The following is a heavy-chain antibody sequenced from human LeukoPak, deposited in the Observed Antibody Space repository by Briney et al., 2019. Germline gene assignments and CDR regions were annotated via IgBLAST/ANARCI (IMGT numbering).Heavy chain of an antibody. CDR1: GFTFSSYA. V-gene: IGHV3-30-3*01. CDR2: ISYDGSNK. D-gene: IGHD2-2*02. Sequence: GGSLRLSCAASGFTFSSYAMHWVRQAPGKGLEWVAVISYDGSNKYYADSVKGRFTISRDNSKNTLYLQMNSLRAEDTAVYYCAKDGVLEYCSSTSCYTYYYYYYMDVWGKGTTVTVSS. CDR3: AKDGVLEYCSSTSCYTYYYYYYMDV. J-gene: IGHJ6*03.